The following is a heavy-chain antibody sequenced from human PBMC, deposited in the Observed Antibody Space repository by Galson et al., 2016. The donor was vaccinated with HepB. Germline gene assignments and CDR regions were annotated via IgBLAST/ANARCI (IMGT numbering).Heavy chain of an antibody. J-gene: IGHJ6*03. Sequence: ETLSLTCTVSDDSINTYYWSWIRQPPGKRLEWIGYISYSGTTNYNPSLKSRVTISVDTSENQFSLKLSSVTAADTAVYYCARCRAAAGDYYYYYMDVWGKGTTVTVSS. CDR3: ARCRAAAGDYYYYYMDV. V-gene: IGHV4-59*12. D-gene: IGHD6-13*01. CDR1: DDSINTYY. CDR2: ISYSGTT.